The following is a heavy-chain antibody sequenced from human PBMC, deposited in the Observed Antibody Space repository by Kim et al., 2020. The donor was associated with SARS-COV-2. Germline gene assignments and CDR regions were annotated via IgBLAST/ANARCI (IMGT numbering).Heavy chain of an antibody. CDR3: ARANGSGSPSQAYDY. CDR2: INHSGST. J-gene: IGHJ4*02. V-gene: IGHV4-34*01. Sequence: SETLSLTCAVYGGSFSGYYWSWIRQPPGKGLEWIGEINHSGSTNYNPSLKSRVTISVDTSKNQFSLKLSSVTAADTAVYYCARANGSGSPSQAYDYWGQG. CDR1: GGSFSGYY. D-gene: IGHD3-10*01.